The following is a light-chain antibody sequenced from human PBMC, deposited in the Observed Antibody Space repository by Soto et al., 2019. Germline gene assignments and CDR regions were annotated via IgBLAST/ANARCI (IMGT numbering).Light chain of an antibody. CDR3: QQYVTSPLT. J-gene: IGKJ4*01. CDR1: QSVSSNY. V-gene: IGKV3-20*01. Sequence: EIVLTQSPGTLSLSPGEGATLSCRASQSVSSNYLAWYQQKPGQAPRLLIYGASNRATGIPDRFSGSGSGTDFTLTISRLEPEDFAVYYCQQYVTSPLTFGGGTKVEIK. CDR2: GAS.